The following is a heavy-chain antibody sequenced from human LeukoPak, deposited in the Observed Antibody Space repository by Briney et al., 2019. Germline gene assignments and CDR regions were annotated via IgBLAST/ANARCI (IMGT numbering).Heavy chain of an antibody. Sequence: SETLSPTCTVCGGSISSYYWSWIRQPPGKGLEWMGYIYYSGTTNYNPSLTTRFTISVDTSKTPFSLKLSSVTAADTAVYYCARDGGYCSSTSCYGYYGMDVWGQGTTVTVSS. CDR2: IYYSGTT. CDR1: GGSISSYY. J-gene: IGHJ6*02. CDR3: ARDGGYCSSTSCYGYYGMDV. D-gene: IGHD2-2*01. V-gene: IGHV4-59*01.